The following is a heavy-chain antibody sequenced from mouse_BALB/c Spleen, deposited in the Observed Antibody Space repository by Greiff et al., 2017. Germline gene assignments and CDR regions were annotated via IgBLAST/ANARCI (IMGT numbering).Heavy chain of an antibody. J-gene: IGHJ1*01. CDR2: ISSGSSTI. D-gene: IGHD4-1*01. Sequence: EVQGVESGGGLVQPGGSRTLSCAASGFTFSSFGMHWVRQAPEKGLEWVAYISSGSSTIYYADTVKGRFTISRDNPKNTLFLQMTSLRSEDTAMYYCARDLNGDGYFDVWGAGTTVTVSS. CDR1: GFTFSSFG. CDR3: ARDLNGDGYFDV. V-gene: IGHV5-17*02.